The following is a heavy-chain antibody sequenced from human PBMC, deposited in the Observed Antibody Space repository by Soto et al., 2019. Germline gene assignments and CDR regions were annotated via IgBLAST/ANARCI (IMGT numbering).Heavy chain of an antibody. CDR3: AGVPRRNPQGYCSGGSCYQPFDY. V-gene: IGHV1-69*13. J-gene: IGHJ4*02. CDR2: IIPIFGTA. Sequence: SVKVSCKASGGTFSSYTISWVRQAPGQGLEWMGRIIPIFGTANYAQKFQGRVTITADESTSTAYMELSSLRSEDTAVYYCAGVPRRNPQGYCSGGSCYQPFDYWGQGTLVTVSS. D-gene: IGHD2-15*01. CDR1: GGTFSSYT.